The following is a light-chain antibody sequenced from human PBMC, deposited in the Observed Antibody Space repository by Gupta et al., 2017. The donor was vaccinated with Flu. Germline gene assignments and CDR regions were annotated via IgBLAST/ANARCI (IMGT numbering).Light chain of an antibody. V-gene: IGKV2-24*01. J-gene: IGKJ1*01. CDR2: KVS. CDR3: RQVVESPRT. CDR1: QSLVHSNGNTY. Sequence: DIVMTQSPLSSPVTLGQPASISCRSSQSLVHSNGNTYLSWLQQRPGQPPRLLIYKVSNRVPGVPDRFSGSGAGTDFTLTISRVEAEDVGIYYCRQVVESPRTFGQGTKVEI.